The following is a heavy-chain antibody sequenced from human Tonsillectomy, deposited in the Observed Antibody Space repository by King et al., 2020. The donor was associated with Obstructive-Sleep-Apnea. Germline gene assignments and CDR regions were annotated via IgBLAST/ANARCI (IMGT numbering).Heavy chain of an antibody. CDR2: IRSRVNSYAT. Sequence: VQLVESGGGLVQPGGSLKLSCAASGFTFSDSAMHWVRQASGEGLEWVGRIRSRVNSYATAYAASVKGRFTISRDDSKNTAYLQMNSLETEDTAVHYCTRGQVMASSPGEKYFQLWGQGTLVTVSS. CDR3: TRGQVMASSPGEKYFQL. CDR1: GFTFSDSA. V-gene: IGHV3-73*01. J-gene: IGHJ1*01. D-gene: IGHD5-24*01.